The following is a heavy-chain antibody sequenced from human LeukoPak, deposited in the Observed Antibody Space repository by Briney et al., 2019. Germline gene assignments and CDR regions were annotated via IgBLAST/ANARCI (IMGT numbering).Heavy chain of an antibody. J-gene: IGHJ4*02. D-gene: IGHD6-13*01. CDR3: ATEVAAAGYFDY. CDR1: GYTFTSYY. Sequence: ASVKVSCKASGYTFTSYYMHWVRQAPGQGLEWMGIINPSGGSTSYAQKFQGRVTMTEDTSTDTAYMELSSLRSEDTAVYYCATEVAAAGYFDYWGQGTLVTVSS. CDR2: INPSGGST. V-gene: IGHV1-46*01.